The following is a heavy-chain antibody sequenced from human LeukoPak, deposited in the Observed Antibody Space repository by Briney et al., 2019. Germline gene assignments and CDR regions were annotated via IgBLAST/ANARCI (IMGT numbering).Heavy chain of an antibody. CDR1: GGSIKSHY. CDR3: ARGGSSWSYAMDV. V-gene: IGHV4-59*11. J-gene: IGHJ6*02. CDR2: IYESGST. Sequence: SETLSLTCTVSGGSIKSHYWSWIRQTPRKGLEWIGCIYESGSTYHNPSLKSRVTISVDMSKNQFSLKVSSVTAAGTAVYYCARGGSSWSYAMDVWGQGTTVTVSS. D-gene: IGHD6-13*01.